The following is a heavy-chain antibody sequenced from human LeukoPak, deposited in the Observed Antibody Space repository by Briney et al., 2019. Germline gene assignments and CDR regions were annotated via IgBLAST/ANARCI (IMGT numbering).Heavy chain of an antibody. CDR3: ARGSSGWYNY. CDR2: TSYDGSIK. CDR1: GFTFSSYA. Sequence: GGSLRLSCAASGFTFSSYAMHWVRQAPGKGLEWVAVTSYDGSIKKYADSVKGRFTISRDNSKDTLFLQMNSLRPEDTALYYCARGSSGWYNYWGQGTLVTVSS. V-gene: IGHV3-30-3*01. J-gene: IGHJ4*02. D-gene: IGHD6-19*01.